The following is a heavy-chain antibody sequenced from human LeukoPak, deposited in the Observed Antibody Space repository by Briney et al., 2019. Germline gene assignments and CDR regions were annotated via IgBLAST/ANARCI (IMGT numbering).Heavy chain of an antibody. J-gene: IGHJ5*02. Sequence: GRSLRLSCAASGFTFSSYGMHWVRQAPGKGLEWVAVISYDGSNKYYADSVKGRFTISRDNSKNTLYLQMNSLRAEDTAVYYCAKWGSSGSGGWFDPWGQGTLVTVSS. CDR2: ISYDGSNK. CDR1: GFTFSSYG. V-gene: IGHV3-30*18. D-gene: IGHD6-19*01. CDR3: AKWGSSGSGGWFDP.